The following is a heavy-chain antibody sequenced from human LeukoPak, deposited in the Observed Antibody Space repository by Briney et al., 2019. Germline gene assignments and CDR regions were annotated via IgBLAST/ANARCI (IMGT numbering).Heavy chain of an antibody. Sequence: GGSLTLPCTPSGFTFSRYWMHWLRQAPGKGLVWVSRIYSDGSTTTYADSVKGRFTISRDNAKNTLYLQMSNLRAEDTAVYYCVRGLTGPADYWGQGTLVTVSS. CDR1: GFTFSRYW. CDR3: VRGLTGPADY. J-gene: IGHJ4*02. V-gene: IGHV3-74*03. D-gene: IGHD3-9*01. CDR2: IYSDGSTT.